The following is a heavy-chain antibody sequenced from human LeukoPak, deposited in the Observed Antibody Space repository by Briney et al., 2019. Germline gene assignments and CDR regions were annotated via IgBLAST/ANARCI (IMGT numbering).Heavy chain of an antibody. Sequence: ASVKVSCKASGYTFTSYAMHWVRQAPGQRLEWMGWINAGNGNTKYSQKFQGRVTITRDTSASTAYTELSSLRSEDTAVYYCARNYGDYIGIMAPFDYWGQGTLVTVSS. CDR1: GYTFTSYA. V-gene: IGHV1-3*01. J-gene: IGHJ4*02. CDR3: ARNYGDYIGIMAPFDY. D-gene: IGHD4-17*01. CDR2: INAGNGNT.